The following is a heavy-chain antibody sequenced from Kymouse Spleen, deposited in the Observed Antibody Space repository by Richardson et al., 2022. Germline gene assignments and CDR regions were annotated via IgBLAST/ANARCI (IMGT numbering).Heavy chain of an antibody. Sequence: QVQLQQWGAGLLKPSETLSLTCAVYGGSFSGYYWSWIRQPPGKGLEWIGEINHSGSTNYNPSLKSRVTISVDTSKNQFSLKLSSVTAADTAVYYCARGVITGTTGYYYGMDVWGQGTTVTVSS. CDR1: GGSFSGYY. D-gene: IGHD1-7*01. V-gene: IGHV4-34*01. CDR2: INHSGST. J-gene: IGHJ6*02. CDR3: ARGVITGTTGYYYGMDV.